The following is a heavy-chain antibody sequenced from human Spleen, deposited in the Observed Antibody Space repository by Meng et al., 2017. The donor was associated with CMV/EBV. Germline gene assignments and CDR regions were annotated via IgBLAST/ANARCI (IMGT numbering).Heavy chain of an antibody. CDR3: ARMGEMATIGVDY. J-gene: IGHJ4*02. CDR2: ISTTSTHI. D-gene: IGHD5-24*01. V-gene: IGHV3-21*01. Sequence: GESLKISCTASGFSFSHYTLDWVRQAPGKGLEWVSSISTTSTHIFYADSVKGRFIISRDNAKESLFLQLHSLRAEDTAVYYCARMGEMATIGVDYWGQGTLVTVSS. CDR1: GFSFSHYT.